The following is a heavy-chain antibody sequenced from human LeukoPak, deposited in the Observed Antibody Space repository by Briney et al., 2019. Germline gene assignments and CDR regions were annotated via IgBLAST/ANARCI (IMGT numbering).Heavy chain of an antibody. V-gene: IGHV4-39*01. Sequence: SETLSLTCTVSGASFSSSTHFWGWIRQPPGKGLEWIGSISYGGSAYYNPSLKSRVTISVDTSKNQFSLKLSSVTAADTAVYYCARHQDDSSEIPLDYWGQGTLVTVSS. J-gene: IGHJ4*02. CDR3: ARHQDDSSEIPLDY. D-gene: IGHD3-22*01. CDR1: GASFSSSTHF. CDR2: ISYGGSA.